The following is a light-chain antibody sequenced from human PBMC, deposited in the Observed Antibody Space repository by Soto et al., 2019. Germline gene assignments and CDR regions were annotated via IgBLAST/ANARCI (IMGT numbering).Light chain of an antibody. V-gene: IGLV3-21*02. CDR1: NIGTKD. CDR2: DNK. CDR3: QVWDRRLDLDV. J-gene: IGLJ1*01. Sequence: SYELTQSPSVSVAPGQTASITCGGSNIGTKDVHWYQQKPGRAPLLVVYDNKERPSGVPDRFSGSNSGNTATLTISRVEGGDEADYYCQVWDRRLDLDVFGSGTKVTVL.